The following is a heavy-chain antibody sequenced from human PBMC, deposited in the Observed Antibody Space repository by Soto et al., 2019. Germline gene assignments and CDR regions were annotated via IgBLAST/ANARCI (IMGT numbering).Heavy chain of an antibody. J-gene: IGHJ4*02. CDR1: GGSFSGYY. CDR3: ARGARARFDY. CDR2: INHSGST. V-gene: IGHV4-34*01. Sequence: SETLSLTCAVYGGSFSGYYWSWIRQPPGKGLEWIGEINHSGSTNYNPSLKSRVTISVDTSKNQFSLKLSSVTAADTAVYYCARGARARFDYCGQRTLVTVSS.